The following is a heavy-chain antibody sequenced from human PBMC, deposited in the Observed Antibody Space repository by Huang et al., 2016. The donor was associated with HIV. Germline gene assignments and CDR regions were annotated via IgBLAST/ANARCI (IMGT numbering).Heavy chain of an antibody. Sequence: EVQLLESGGGLVQPGGSLRLSCAASGFTFSSYAMSWVRQAPGKGLEWVSAIRGSGGSTYYADSVKGRFTISRDNSKNTLYLQMNSLRAEDTAVYYCAKSGGFVLSAFDIWGQGTMVTVSS. CDR1: GFTFSSYA. CDR3: AKSGGFVLSAFDI. D-gene: IGHD1-26*01. V-gene: IGHV3-23*01. J-gene: IGHJ3*02. CDR2: IRGSGGST.